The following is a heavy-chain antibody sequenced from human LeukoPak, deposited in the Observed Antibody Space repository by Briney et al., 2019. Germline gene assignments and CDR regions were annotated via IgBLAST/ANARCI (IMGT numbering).Heavy chain of an antibody. V-gene: IGHV3-23*01. Sequence: PGASLRLSCAASGFTFSNYAMSWVRQAPGKGLEWVSGISGSGGGTYYADSVKGRFTISRDNFKITLHLQMNSLRAEETAVYYCAKGTASGSYPRMYYFDYWGQGTLVTVSS. CDR3: AKGTASGSYPRMYYFDY. CDR1: GFTFSNYA. D-gene: IGHD1-26*01. J-gene: IGHJ4*02. CDR2: ISGSGGGT.